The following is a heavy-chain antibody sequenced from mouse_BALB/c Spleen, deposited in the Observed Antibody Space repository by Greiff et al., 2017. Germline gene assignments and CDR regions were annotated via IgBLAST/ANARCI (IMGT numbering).Heavy chain of an antibody. CDR1: GFTFSSYG. V-gene: IGHV5-6*01. CDR2: ISSGGSYT. J-gene: IGHJ4*01. D-gene: IGHD1-1*01. CDR3: ARQGSSYPYYYAMDY. Sequence: EVMLVESGGDLVKPGGSLKLSCAASGFTFSSYGMSWVRQTPDKRLEWVATISSGGSYTYYPDSVKGRFTISRDNAKNTLYLQMSSLKSEDTAMYYCARQGSSYPYYYAMDYWGQGTSVTVSS.